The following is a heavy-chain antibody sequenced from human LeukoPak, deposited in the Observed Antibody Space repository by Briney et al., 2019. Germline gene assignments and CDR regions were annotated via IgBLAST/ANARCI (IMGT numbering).Heavy chain of an antibody. CDR1: GYTFTGYY. D-gene: IGHD2-8*01. V-gene: IGHV1-3*01. J-gene: IGHJ4*02. CDR3: ARDANHCTNGVCHYYFDY. Sequence: ASVKVSCKASGYTFTGYYMHWVRQAPGQRLEWMGWLNAGNGNTRYSQKFQGRVTFSRDTSASTAYMELSSLSSEDTAVYYCARDANHCTNGVCHYYFDYWGQGTLVTVSS. CDR2: LNAGNGNT.